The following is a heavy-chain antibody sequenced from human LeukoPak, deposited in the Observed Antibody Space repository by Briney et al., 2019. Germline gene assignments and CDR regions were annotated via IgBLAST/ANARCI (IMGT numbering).Heavy chain of an antibody. Sequence: GGSLRLSCAASGFTVSSNYMSWVRQAPGKGLEWVSVIYSVGSTYYADSVKGRFTISRDNSKNTLYLQMNSLRAEDTAVYYCARDRHGGDRYRVDPWGQGTLVTVSS. CDR1: GFTVSSNY. CDR2: IYSVGST. D-gene: IGHD5-12*01. J-gene: IGHJ5*02. V-gene: IGHV3-53*01. CDR3: ARDRHGGDRYRVDP.